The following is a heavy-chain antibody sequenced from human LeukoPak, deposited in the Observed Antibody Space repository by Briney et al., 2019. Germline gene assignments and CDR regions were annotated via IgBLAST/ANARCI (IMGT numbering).Heavy chain of an antibody. Sequence: GGSLRLSCAALGFTFSTYAMNWVRQAPGKGLEWVSSISGSGGSANYADSVKGRFTISRDNSKNTLDLRMNSLRGEDTAVYYCATSDYDFWTGYSPPVSGYWGQGTLVTVSS. D-gene: IGHD3-3*01. CDR1: GFTFSTYA. CDR2: ISGSGGSA. V-gene: IGHV3-23*01. CDR3: ATSDYDFWTGYSPPVSGY. J-gene: IGHJ4*02.